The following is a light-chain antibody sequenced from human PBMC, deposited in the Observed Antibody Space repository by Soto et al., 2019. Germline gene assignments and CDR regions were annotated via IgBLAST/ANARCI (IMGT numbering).Light chain of an antibody. Sequence: DIQMTQSPSSLSASVGDRVTITCRASQGINHYLAWFQQKPGKVPKLLIYATSTLQSGVPSRFSGSGFGTDFTLTISSLQPEDVATYYCQKHNSAPLSFGPGTKVDIK. J-gene: IGKJ3*01. CDR1: QGINHY. CDR2: ATS. CDR3: QKHNSAPLS. V-gene: IGKV1-27*01.